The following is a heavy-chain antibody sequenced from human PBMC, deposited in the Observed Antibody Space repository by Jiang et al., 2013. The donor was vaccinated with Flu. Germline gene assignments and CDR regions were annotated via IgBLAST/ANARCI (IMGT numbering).Heavy chain of an antibody. Sequence: GSFSGYYWSWIRQPPGKGLEWIGEINHSGSTNYNPSLKSRVTISVDTSKNQFSLKLSSVTAADTAVYYCARGRNYDYVWGSYRSPHVDYWGQGTLVTVSS. D-gene: IGHD3-16*02. V-gene: IGHV4-34*01. CDR2: INHSGST. CDR3: ARGRNYDYVWGSYRSPHVDY. CDR1: GSFSGYY. J-gene: IGHJ4*02.